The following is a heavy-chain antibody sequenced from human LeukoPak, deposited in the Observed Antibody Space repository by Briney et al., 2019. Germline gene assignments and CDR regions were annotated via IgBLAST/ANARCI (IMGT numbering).Heavy chain of an antibody. J-gene: IGHJ4*02. V-gene: IGHV3-49*03. CDR2: IRSKAYGGTT. CDR1: GFTFGDYA. Sequence: GGSLRLSCTASGFTFGDYAMSWFRQAPGKGLEWVGFIRSKAYGGTTEYAASVKGRFTISRDDSKSIAYLQMNSLKTEDTAVYYCTTYHHHYYDSSGYQPFGYWGQGTLVTVSS. D-gene: IGHD3-22*01. CDR3: TTYHHHYYDSSGYQPFGY.